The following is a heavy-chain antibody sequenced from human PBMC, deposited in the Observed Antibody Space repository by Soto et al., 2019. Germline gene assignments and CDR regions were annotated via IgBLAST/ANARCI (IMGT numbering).Heavy chain of an antibody. D-gene: IGHD3-22*01. Sequence: RGSLRLSCAASGFTFSSYAMSWVRQAPGKGLEWVSAISGSGGSTYYADSVKGRFTISRDNSKNTLYLQMNSLRAEDTAVYYCAKDPSHDSSGYPYYFDYWGQGTLVTVSS. J-gene: IGHJ4*02. CDR2: ISGSGGST. V-gene: IGHV3-23*01. CDR3: AKDPSHDSSGYPYYFDY. CDR1: GFTFSSYA.